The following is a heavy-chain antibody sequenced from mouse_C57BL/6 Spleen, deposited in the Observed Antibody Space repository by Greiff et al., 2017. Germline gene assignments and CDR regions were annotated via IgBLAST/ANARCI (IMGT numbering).Heavy chain of an antibody. CDR1: GFTFSDYY. CDR2: ISNGGGST. CDR3: ARRGGIYYDYDGFAY. Sequence: EVKLVESGGGLVQPGGSLKLSCAASGFTFSDYYMYWVRQTPEKRLEWVAYISNGGGSTYYPDTVKGRFTISRDNAKNTLYLQMSRLKSEDTAMYYCARRGGIYYDYDGFAYWGQGTLVTVSA. V-gene: IGHV5-12*01. J-gene: IGHJ3*01. D-gene: IGHD2-4*01.